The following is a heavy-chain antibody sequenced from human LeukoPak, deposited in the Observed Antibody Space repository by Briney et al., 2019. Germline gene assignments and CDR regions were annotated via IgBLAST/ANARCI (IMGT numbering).Heavy chain of an antibody. J-gene: IGHJ4*02. CDR3: ATLTLTGIHGRGWFDY. CDR2: ISRNDGS. CDR1: GYSISSGYY. Sequence: SETLSLTCAVSGYSISSGYYWGWIRQPPGKGLEWIGTISRNDGSHYNPSLRSRVTMSMDTSKHQISLNLNSVTAADTAIYYCATLTLTGIHGRGWFDYWGQGMLVTVSS. D-gene: IGHD3-10*01. V-gene: IGHV4-38-2*01.